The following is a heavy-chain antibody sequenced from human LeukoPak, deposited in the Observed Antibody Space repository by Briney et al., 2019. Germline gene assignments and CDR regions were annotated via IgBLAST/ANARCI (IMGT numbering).Heavy chain of an antibody. Sequence: SETLSLTCAVYGGSFSGYYWSWIRQPPGKGLEWIGEINHSGSTNYNPSLKSRVTISVDTSKNQFSLKLSSVTAADTAVYYCAITGYSSSYAYWGQGTLVTVSS. V-gene: IGHV4-34*01. J-gene: IGHJ4*02. D-gene: IGHD6-13*01. CDR1: GGSFSGYY. CDR3: AITGYSSSYAY. CDR2: INHSGST.